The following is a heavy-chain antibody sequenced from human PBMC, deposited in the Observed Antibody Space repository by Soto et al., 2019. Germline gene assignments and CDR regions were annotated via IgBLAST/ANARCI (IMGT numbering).Heavy chain of an antibody. CDR1: GGSVSSGSYY. CDR3: ARETYGDYVGYFDP. Sequence: PSETLSLTCTVSGGSVSSGSYYWSWIRQPPGKGLEWIGYIYKSGSTNYNQSLKSRVTISVDTSKNKFSMKLSSVTAAYSAVFFCARETYGDYVGYFDPWGQGTLVTVSS. J-gene: IGHJ5*02. V-gene: IGHV4-61*01. D-gene: IGHD4-17*01. CDR2: IYKSGST.